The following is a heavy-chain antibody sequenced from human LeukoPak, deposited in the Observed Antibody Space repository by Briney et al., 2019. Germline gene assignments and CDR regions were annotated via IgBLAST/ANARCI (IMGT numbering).Heavy chain of an antibody. CDR3: ARGGYSGYRSRFDY. V-gene: IGHV4-34*01. CDR2: VNHSGST. CDR1: GGPFSGYS. D-gene: IGHD5-12*01. J-gene: IGHJ4*02. Sequence: SETLSLTCAVHGGPFSGYSWNWIRQPPGMGVEWIGEVNHSGSTNYNPSLKSRVTISVDTAKNQFSLKLSSVTAADTSVYYCARGGYSGYRSRFDYWGEGTLVTVSS.